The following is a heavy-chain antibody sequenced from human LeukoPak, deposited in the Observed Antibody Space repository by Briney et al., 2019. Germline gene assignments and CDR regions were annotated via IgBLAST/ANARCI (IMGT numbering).Heavy chain of an antibody. J-gene: IGHJ4*02. CDR1: GFTSSSHW. D-gene: IGHD2-15*01. V-gene: IGHV3-74*01. CDR3: VRDSPHSGFNIDFDY. CDR2: IVNDGSGA. Sequence: PGGSLSLSCAASGFTSSSHWMRWVSQAPGKGLVWISRIVNDGSGATYVDSVKGRFTTSRDNAKNTLFLQMNSLRAEDTAVYYCVRDSPHSGFNIDFDYWGQGTLVTVSS.